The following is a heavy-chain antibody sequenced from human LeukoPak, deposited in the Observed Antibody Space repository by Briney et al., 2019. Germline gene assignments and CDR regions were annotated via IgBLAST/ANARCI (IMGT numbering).Heavy chain of an antibody. Sequence: GASVKVSCKASGGTFSSYAISWVRQAPGQGLEWMGGIIPIFGTANYAQKFQGRVTITADESTSTAYMELSSLRSEDTAVYYCAVLMVYAIQRSYYYYGMDVWGQGTTVTVSS. CDR2: IIPIFGTA. CDR1: GGTFSSYA. V-gene: IGHV1-69*13. J-gene: IGHJ6*02. D-gene: IGHD2-8*01. CDR3: AVLMVYAIQRSYYYYGMDV.